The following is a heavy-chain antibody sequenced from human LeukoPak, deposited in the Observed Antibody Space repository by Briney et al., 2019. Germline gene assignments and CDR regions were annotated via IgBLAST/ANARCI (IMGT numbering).Heavy chain of an antibody. CDR2: INPSGGST. CDR3: ARDDSVRRYYDSSGYSPDY. Sequence: ASVKVSCKASVYSFTSYYMHWVRQAPGQGLEWMGIINPSGGSTSYAQKFQGRVTMTRDTSTSTVYMELSSLRSEDTAVYYCARDDSVRRYYDSSGYSPDYWGQGTLVTVSS. CDR1: VYSFTSYY. D-gene: IGHD3-22*01. J-gene: IGHJ4*02. V-gene: IGHV1-46*01.